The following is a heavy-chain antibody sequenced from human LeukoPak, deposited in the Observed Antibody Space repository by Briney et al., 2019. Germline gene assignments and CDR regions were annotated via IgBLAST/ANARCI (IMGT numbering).Heavy chain of an antibody. V-gene: IGHV1-18*01. J-gene: IGHJ5*02. CDR2: ISAYNGNT. D-gene: IGHD6-13*01. CDR1: GYTFTSYG. CDR3: ARLGYSIKYNWFDP. Sequence: ASVKVSCKASGYTFTSYGISWVRQAPGQGLEWMGWISAYNGNTNYAQKLQGRVTMTTDTSASTAYMELRSLRSDDTAVYYGARLGYSIKYNWFDPWGQGTLVTVSS.